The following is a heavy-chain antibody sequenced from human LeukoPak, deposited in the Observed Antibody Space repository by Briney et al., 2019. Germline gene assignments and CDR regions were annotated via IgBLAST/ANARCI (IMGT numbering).Heavy chain of an antibody. V-gene: IGHV3-48*03. J-gene: IGHJ3*02. D-gene: IGHD6-19*01. CDR2: ISSSSSTR. Sequence: PGGSLRLSCAASGFTFSSYEMNWVRQAPGKGLEWVSYISSSSSTRYYADSVKGRFTISRDNAKNSLYLQINSLRAEDTAVYYCARDFSSGWSSISAFDIWGQGTMVIVSS. CDR1: GFTFSSYE. CDR3: ARDFSSGWSSISAFDI.